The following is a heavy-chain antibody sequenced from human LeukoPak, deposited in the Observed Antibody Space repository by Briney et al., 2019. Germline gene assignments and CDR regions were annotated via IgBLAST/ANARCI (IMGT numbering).Heavy chain of an antibody. CDR1: GYRFTDYW. CDR3: ARHAITLFDY. D-gene: IGHD3-10*01. CDR2: VYPGNSET. V-gene: IGHV5-51*01. Sequence: GESLKLSCKGSGYRFTDYWIAWVRQMPGKGLEWMGIVYPGNSETRYSPSFQGQVTISADKSISTGYLQWSSLKTSDTAMYYCARHAITLFDYWGQGTLVTVSS. J-gene: IGHJ4*02.